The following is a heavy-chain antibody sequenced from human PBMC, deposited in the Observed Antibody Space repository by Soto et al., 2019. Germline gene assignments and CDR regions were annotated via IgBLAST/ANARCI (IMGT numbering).Heavy chain of an antibody. CDR2: IIPMLGTP. Sequence: QVQLVQSGAEVKKPGSSVKVSCKASGGTFSNYAISWVRQAPGQGLEGMGGIIPMLGTPNYAQKFQGRVTITADESPNTVYMALRSLRSEDTAVYSCARVEAGAYYQDYYGMDVWGQGTRVTVSS. V-gene: IGHV1-69*11. CDR3: ARVEAGAYYQDYYGMDV. CDR1: GGTFSNYA. D-gene: IGHD2-2*01. J-gene: IGHJ6*02.